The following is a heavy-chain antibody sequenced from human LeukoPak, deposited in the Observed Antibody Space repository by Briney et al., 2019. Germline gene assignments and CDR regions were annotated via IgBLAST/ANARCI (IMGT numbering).Heavy chain of an antibody. V-gene: IGHV4-34*01. D-gene: IGHD3/OR15-3a*01. J-gene: IGHJ4*02. CDR2: INHSGSL. Sequence: SETLSLTCAGSGGSFSGYYWSWIPQPPGNGLEWIGEINHSGSLNYNASLKSRVSISADTSKNQFSLKLTSVTASDTAVYYCARESGGTGHWGQGTLVTVSS. CDR3: ARESGGTGH. CDR1: GGSFSGYY.